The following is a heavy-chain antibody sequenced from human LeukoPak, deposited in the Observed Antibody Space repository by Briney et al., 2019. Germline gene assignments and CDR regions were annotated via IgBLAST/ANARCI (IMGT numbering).Heavy chain of an antibody. J-gene: IGHJ4*02. V-gene: IGHV3-21*01. Sequence: PGGSLRLSCAASGFTFSSYSMNWVRQAPGKGLEWVSSISSSSSYIYYADSVKGRFTISRDNAKNSLYLQMNSLRAEDTAVYYCAREYSSGWYRYFDYWGQGTLVTVSS. D-gene: IGHD6-19*01. CDR2: ISSSSSYI. CDR3: AREYSSGWYRYFDY. CDR1: GFTFSSYS.